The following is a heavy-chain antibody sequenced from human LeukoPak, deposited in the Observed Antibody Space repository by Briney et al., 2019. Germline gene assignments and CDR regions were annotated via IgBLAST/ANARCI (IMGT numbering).Heavy chain of an antibody. CDR1: GFSFTAYD. V-gene: IGHV1-8*03. CDR2: MNGKSGYI. CDR3: AIVAGGIDY. J-gene: IGHJ4*02. Sequence: ASVRLSCTASGFSFTAYDINWVRQAPGQGLEWMGWMNGKSGYIGYAQKFQGRFTITRDTSTSTVYMQMNSLRPEDTAVYYCAIVAGGIDYWGQGTLVTVSS. D-gene: IGHD6-19*01.